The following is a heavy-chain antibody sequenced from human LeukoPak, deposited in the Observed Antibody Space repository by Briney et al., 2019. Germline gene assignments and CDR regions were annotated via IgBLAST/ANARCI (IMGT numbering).Heavy chain of an antibody. CDR1: GGSISSGDYY. Sequence: SETLSLTCTVSGGSISSGDYYWTWIRQPPGKGLEWIGYMYYSGSTYYNPSLKSRVTISRDTSKYQFSLRLTSVTAADTAVYYCARRGIAPALYFDFWGQGALVTVSS. V-gene: IGHV4-30-4*08. CDR2: MYYSGST. CDR3: ARRGIAPALYFDF. J-gene: IGHJ4*02. D-gene: IGHD6-13*01.